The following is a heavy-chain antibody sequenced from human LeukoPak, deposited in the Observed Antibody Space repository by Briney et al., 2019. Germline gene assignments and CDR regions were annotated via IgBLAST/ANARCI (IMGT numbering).Heavy chain of an antibody. V-gene: IGHV1-2*02. CDR3: ARDAPCSGGSCLDY. CDR2: INPNSGGT. D-gene: IGHD2-15*01. CDR1: GYTFTGYY. Sequence: GASVKVSCKAFGYTFTGYYMHWVRKAPGQGLEWMGWINPNSGGTNYAQKFQGRVTMTRDTSISTAYMELSRLRSDDTAVYYCARDAPCSGGSCLDYWGQGTLVTVSS. J-gene: IGHJ4*02.